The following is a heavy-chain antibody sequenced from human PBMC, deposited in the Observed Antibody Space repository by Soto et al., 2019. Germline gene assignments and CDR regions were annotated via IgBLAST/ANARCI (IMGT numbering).Heavy chain of an antibody. CDR2: ISVYNGNT. CDR3: ASGHYYDSSGIDY. CDR1: GYTFTSNH. J-gene: IGHJ4*02. Sequence: GASVKVSCKASGYTFTSNHFSWVRQAPGQGLEWMGWISVYNGNTNYAQKVQGRVTMTTDTSTSTAYMELRSLRSDDTAVYYCASGHYYDSSGIDYWGQGTQVTVSS. D-gene: IGHD3-22*01. V-gene: IGHV1-18*01.